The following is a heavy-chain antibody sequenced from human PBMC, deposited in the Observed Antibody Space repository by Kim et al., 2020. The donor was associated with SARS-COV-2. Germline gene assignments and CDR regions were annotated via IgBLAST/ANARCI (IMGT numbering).Heavy chain of an antibody. CDR2: IYYSGST. D-gene: IGHD1-26*01. Sequence: SETLSLTCTVSGGSISSSSYYWGWIRQPPGKGLEWIGSIYYSGSTYYNPSLKSRVTISVDTSKNQFSLKLSSVTAADTAVYYCARHRREREVVTSGMDYWGQGTLVTVSS. V-gene: IGHV4-39*01. J-gene: IGHJ4*02. CDR3: ARHRREREVVTSGMDY. CDR1: GGSISSSSYY.